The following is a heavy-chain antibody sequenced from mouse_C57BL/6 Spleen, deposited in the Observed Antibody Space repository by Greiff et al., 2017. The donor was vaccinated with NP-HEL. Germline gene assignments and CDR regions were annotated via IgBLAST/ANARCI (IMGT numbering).Heavy chain of an antibody. D-gene: IGHD1-2*01. V-gene: IGHV5-17*01. CDR3: ARCDYYGFYWYFDV. CDR2: ISSGSSTL. CDR1: GFTFSDYG. J-gene: IGHJ1*03. Sequence: DVMLVESGGGLVKPGGSLKLSCAASGFTFSDYGMHWVRQAPEKGLEWVAYISSGSSTLYYADTVKGRFTISRDNAKNTLFLQMTSLMSEDTAMYYCARCDYYGFYWYFDVWGTGTTVTVSS.